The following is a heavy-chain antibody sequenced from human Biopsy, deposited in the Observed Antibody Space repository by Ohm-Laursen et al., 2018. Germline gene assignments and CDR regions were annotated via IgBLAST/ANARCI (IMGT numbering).Heavy chain of an antibody. V-gene: IGHV1-69*06. Sequence: GSSVKVSCKTSGGTFSDYAISWLRQAPGQGLEWMGGIIPLFGTTNYAQKFQGRVTITADKSTGTAYMDLSSLRSEDTAVYYCATKLTGYFHHWGQGTLVIVSS. J-gene: IGHJ1*01. D-gene: IGHD3-9*01. CDR3: ATKLTGYFHH. CDR1: GGTFSDYA. CDR2: IIPLFGTT.